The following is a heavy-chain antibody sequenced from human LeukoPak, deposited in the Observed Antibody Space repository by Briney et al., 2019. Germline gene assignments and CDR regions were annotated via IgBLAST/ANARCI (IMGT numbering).Heavy chain of an antibody. V-gene: IGHV3-23*01. CDR3: AKSGYNWNYARLDYSYYYMDV. CDR2: ISGNGGRT. CDR1: GFTVITNY. D-gene: IGHD1-7*01. J-gene: IGHJ6*03. Sequence: GGSLRLSCAVSGFTVITNYMNWVRQAPGKGLEWVSAISGNGGRTYCADSVKGRFTISRDNSKNTLYLQMNSLRAEDTAVYYCAKSGYNWNYARLDYSYYYMDVWGKGTTVTVSS.